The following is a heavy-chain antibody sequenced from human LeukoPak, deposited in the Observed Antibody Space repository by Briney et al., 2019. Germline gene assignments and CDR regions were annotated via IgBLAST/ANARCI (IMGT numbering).Heavy chain of an antibody. CDR3: ARRGYCSSISCFYHYYYMDV. J-gene: IGHJ6*03. CDR1: GFTFSYYR. Sequence: GGSLRLSCAASGFTFSYYRMTWVRQAPGKGLEWVANIKQDGSEKYYVDSVRGRFTISRDNAKNSLYLQMKSLRAEDTAVYYCARRGYCSSISCFYHYYYMDVWGKGTTVTVSS. CDR2: IKQDGSEK. D-gene: IGHD2-2*01. V-gene: IGHV3-7*01.